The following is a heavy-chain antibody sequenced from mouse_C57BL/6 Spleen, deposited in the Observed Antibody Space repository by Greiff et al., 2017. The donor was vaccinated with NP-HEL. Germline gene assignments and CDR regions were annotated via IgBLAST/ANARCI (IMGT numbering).Heavy chain of an antibody. V-gene: IGHV5-17*01. J-gene: IGHJ1*03. CDR1: GFTFSDYG. D-gene: IGHD1-1*01. CDR2: ISSGSSTI. Sequence: EVKLMESGGGLVKPGGSLKLSCAASGFTFSDYGMHWVRQAPEKGLEWVAYISSGSSTIYYADTVKGRFTISRDNAKNTLFLQMTSLRSEDTAMYYCARPGTTVGEIWYFDVWGTGTTVTVSS. CDR3: ARPGTTVGEIWYFDV.